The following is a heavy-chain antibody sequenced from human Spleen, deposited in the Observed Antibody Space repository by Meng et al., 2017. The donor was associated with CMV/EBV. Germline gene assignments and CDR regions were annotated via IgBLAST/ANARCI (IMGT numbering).Heavy chain of an antibody. CDR3: ACGSYRGYFDY. D-gene: IGHD1-26*01. CDR2: INHSGST. Sequence: SETLSLTCTVSGGSISSSSYYWGWIRQPPGKGLEWIGEINHSGSTNYNPSLKSRVTISVDTSKNQFSLKLSSVTAADTAVYYCACGSYRGYFDYWGQGTLVTVSS. V-gene: IGHV4-39*07. CDR1: GGSISSSSYY. J-gene: IGHJ4*02.